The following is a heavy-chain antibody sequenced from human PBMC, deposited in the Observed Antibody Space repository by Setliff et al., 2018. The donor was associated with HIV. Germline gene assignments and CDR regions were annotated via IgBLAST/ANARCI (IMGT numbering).Heavy chain of an antibody. J-gene: IGHJ4*02. CDR3: ARARSTHLLDY. Sequence: PGGSLRLSCAVSGFTFSNDWMHWVRQAPGKGLVWVSCINNDGSDTRYADFVKGRFTISRDNAKDTLYLQMNSLRAEDTAMYYCARARSTHLLDYWGQGTLVTVSS. CDR2: INNDGSDT. CDR1: GFTFSNDW. V-gene: IGHV3-74*01. D-gene: IGHD2-2*01.